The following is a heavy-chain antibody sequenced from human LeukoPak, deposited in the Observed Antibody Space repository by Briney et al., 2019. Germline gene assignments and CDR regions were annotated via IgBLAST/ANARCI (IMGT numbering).Heavy chain of an antibody. CDR1: GFTFSSYA. D-gene: IGHD1-26*01. V-gene: IGHV3-23*01. J-gene: IGHJ4*02. Sequence: PGGSLRLSCAASGFTFSSYAMNWVRQAPGKGLEWVSGISDSGDNTYYADSVKGRFTISRDNSKSTLYLQMNSLRAGDTAIYYCAKDSEMSGNYDLDYWGQGTLVTVSS. CDR3: AKDSEMSGNYDLDY. CDR2: ISDSGDNT.